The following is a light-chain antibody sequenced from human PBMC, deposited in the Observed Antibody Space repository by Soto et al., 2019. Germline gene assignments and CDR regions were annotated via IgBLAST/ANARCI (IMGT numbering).Light chain of an antibody. J-gene: IGKJ1*01. CDR1: QTIGTF. CDR3: QLSYISWT. V-gene: IGKV1-39*01. Sequence: DIQVTQSPSSLSASVGDRVAITCRASQTIGTFLNWYQQKPAKAPNLLISSASTLPSGVPSRFIGSGSGTDFALTISSLQSEVLATYYCQLSYISWTFGQGTKVDIK. CDR2: SAS.